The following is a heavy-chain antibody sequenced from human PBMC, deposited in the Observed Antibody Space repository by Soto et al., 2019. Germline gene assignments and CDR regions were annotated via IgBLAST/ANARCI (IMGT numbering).Heavy chain of an antibody. D-gene: IGHD1-26*01. V-gene: IGHV5-51*01. CDR1: GYSFTSYW. Sequence: GESLKISCKGSGYSFTSYWIGWVRQMPGKGLEWMGIIYPGDSDTRYSPSFQGQVTISADKSISTAYLQWSSLKASDPAMYYCARLGGGEGIVGATSPFDYWGQGTLVTVSS. CDR3: ARLGGGEGIVGATSPFDY. CDR2: IYPGDSDT. J-gene: IGHJ4*02.